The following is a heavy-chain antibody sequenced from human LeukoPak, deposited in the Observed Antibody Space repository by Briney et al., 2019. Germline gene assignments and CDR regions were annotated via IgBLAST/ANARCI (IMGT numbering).Heavy chain of an antibody. CDR1: GYSISSGYY. Sequence: SETLSLTCTVSGYSISSGYYWGWIRQPPGKGLEWIGSIYHSGSTYYNPSLKSRVTISVDTSKNQFSLKLSSVTAADTAVYYCARRVIAAADDYFDYWGQGTLVTASS. J-gene: IGHJ4*02. D-gene: IGHD6-13*01. CDR3: ARRVIAAADDYFDY. V-gene: IGHV4-38-2*02. CDR2: IYHSGST.